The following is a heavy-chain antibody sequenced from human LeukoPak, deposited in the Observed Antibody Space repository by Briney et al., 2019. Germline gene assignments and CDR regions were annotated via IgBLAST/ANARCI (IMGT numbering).Heavy chain of an antibody. J-gene: IGHJ4*02. D-gene: IGHD1-26*01. CDR3: TRRRGSGGSYSFDY. CDR1: GLTVGINY. CDR2: IRSKAYGRTT. Sequence: GGSLRLSCAASGLTVGINYMSWVRQAPGKGLEWVGFIRSKAYGRTTEYAASVKGRFTISRDDSKSIAYLQMNSLKTEDTAVYYCTRRRGSGGSYSFDYWGQGTQVTVSS. V-gene: IGHV3-49*04.